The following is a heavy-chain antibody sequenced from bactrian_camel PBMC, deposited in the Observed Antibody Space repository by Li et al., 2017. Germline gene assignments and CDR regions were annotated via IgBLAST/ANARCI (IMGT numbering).Heavy chain of an antibody. J-gene: IGHJ4*01. Sequence: ESGGGSVQAGESLRLSCTMSGYNRHCMGWFRQTPGKERGGIAAITSDGTPSYRPSVKGRFTISRDNAKNTVDLQMNSLKPEDTARYYCAKGVFAHADGTGHRIRGQGTQVTVS. D-gene: IGHD3*01. V-gene: IGHV3S53*01. CDR1: GYNRHC. CDR2: ITSDGTP.